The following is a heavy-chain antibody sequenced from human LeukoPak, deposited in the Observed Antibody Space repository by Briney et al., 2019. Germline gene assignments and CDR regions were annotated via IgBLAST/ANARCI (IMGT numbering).Heavy chain of an antibody. CDR3: AKGSYYDSSGSFYFDY. Sequence: GGSLRLSCASSGFTFSSYAMSWVRQAPGKGLKWVSGISGSGDNTYYADSVKGQFTISRDNSKNTLYVQVNSLGTEDTAAYYCAKGSYYDSSGSFYFDYWGQGTRVTVSS. D-gene: IGHD3-22*01. V-gene: IGHV3-23*01. CDR2: ISGSGDNT. CDR1: GFTFSSYA. J-gene: IGHJ4*02.